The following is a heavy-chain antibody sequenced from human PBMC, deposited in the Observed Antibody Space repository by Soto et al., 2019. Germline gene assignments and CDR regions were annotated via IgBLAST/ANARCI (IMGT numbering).Heavy chain of an antibody. V-gene: IGHV3-21*01. D-gene: IGHD6-13*01. CDR2: IRSGRSTI. CDR3: ARDTVAAAGNYYYYYMDV. Sequence: GGSLRLSCAASGFTFRTYWMQWVRQAPGKSLVWVSCIRSGRSTIYYADSVKGRFTISRDNAKNSLYLEMNSLRAEDTAVYYCARDTVAAAGNYYYYYMDVWGKGTTVTVSS. J-gene: IGHJ6*03. CDR1: GFTFRTYW.